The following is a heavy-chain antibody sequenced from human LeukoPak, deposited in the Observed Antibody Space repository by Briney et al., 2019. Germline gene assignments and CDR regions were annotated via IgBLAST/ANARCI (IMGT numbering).Heavy chain of an antibody. CDR2: IKEEVSEK. J-gene: IGHJ4*02. D-gene: IGHD2-15*01. CDR3: ARGWGEKGRCRGGTCNNPEFDY. V-gene: IGHV3-7*01. Sequence: QSGGSQRLFCAASGFISSIYWVIWVRHARGGGRESVFNIKEEVSEKYYVDSVKGRFTISRDNARDALYVQMNSLRVEDTAVYYCARGWGEKGRCRGGTCNNPEFDYWGQGTLVTVSS. CDR1: GFISSIYW.